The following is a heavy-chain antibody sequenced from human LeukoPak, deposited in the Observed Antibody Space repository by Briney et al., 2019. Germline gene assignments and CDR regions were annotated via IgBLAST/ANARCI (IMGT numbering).Heavy chain of an antibody. Sequence: SGGSLRLSCAAXGFTFSSYGMHWVRQAPGKGLEWVAVISYDGSNKDYADSVKGRFTISRDNSKKTLYLQMNSLRAEDTAVYYCAKDRGYDYIWGSYRSPDYWGQGTLVTVSS. J-gene: IGHJ4*02. CDR2: ISYDGSNK. CDR1: GFTFSSYG. CDR3: AKDRGYDYIWGSYRSPDY. D-gene: IGHD3-16*02. V-gene: IGHV3-30*18.